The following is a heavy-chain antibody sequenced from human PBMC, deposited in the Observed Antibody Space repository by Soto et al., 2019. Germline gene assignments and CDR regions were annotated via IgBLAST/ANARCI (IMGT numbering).Heavy chain of an antibody. V-gene: IGHV1-18*01. CDR1: GYTFTSYG. J-gene: IGHJ4*02. CDR3: ARDRANCGGDCYPFDY. CDR2: ISAYDGNT. Sequence: ASVKVSCKASGYTFTSYGISWVRQAPGQGLEWVGWISAYDGNTDYAHKFRGRVTMTTDTSTNTAYMDLRSLRSEDTAVYYCARDRANCGGDCYPFDYWGQGTLVTVSS. D-gene: IGHD2-21*02.